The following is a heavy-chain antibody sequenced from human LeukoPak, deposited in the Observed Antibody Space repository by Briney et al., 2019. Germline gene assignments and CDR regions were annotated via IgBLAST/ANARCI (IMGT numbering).Heavy chain of an antibody. J-gene: IGHJ4*01. CDR3: VRDGQGSTPLDY. V-gene: IGHV3-74*01. CDR1: GFTFSSHW. CDR2: ISTDGSRP. D-gene: IGHD2-15*01. Sequence: GGSLRLSCAASGFTFSSHWMHWVRQAPGKGLVWVSGISTDGSRPRYADSVNGRFTISRDNAKNTLYLQMNSLRAEDTAVYFCVRDGQGSTPLDYWGQEPWSPSPQ.